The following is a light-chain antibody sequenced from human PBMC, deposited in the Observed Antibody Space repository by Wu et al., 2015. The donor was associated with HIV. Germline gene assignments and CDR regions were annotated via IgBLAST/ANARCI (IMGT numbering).Light chain of an antibody. V-gene: IGKV3-11*01. J-gene: IGKJ5*01. Sequence: EIVMMQSPATLSVSPGENATLSCRASQTVTSDLAWYQQKPGRSPRLLIYETSNRVTGIPARISGSGSGTDFTLTISSLEPEDFAVYYCQQTTSWPLTFGQGTRLEIK. CDR2: ETS. CDR3: QQTTSWPLT. CDR1: QTVTSD.